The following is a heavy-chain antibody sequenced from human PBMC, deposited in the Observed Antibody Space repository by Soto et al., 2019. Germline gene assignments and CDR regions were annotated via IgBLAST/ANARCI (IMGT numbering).Heavy chain of an antibody. J-gene: IGHJ6*02. Sequence: SETLSLTGALSGGSFSGYYLIWIRQPRGKGLEWLGEINHSGSTNHNPSLKSRVTISVDTSKNQFSLKLSSVTAADTAVYYCARKQQLDYYYYYGMDVWGQGTTVTSP. CDR3: ARKQQLDYYYYYGMDV. V-gene: IGHV4-34*01. CDR2: INHSGST. D-gene: IGHD6-13*01. CDR1: GGSFSGYY.